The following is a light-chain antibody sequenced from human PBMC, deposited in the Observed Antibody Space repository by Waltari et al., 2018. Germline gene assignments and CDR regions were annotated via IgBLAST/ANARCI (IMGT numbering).Light chain of an antibody. CDR1: QSTSSW. Sequence: DIQMTQSPSTLSASVGDTVTITCRASQSTSSWLAWFQQKPGKAPQLLVYQTSTLESGVPSRFSGSGSGTEFTLTISSLQPDDFATYYCQQNNSYSPTWTFDQGTKVEIK. CDR2: QTS. CDR3: QQNNSYSPTWT. V-gene: IGKV1-5*03. J-gene: IGKJ1*01.